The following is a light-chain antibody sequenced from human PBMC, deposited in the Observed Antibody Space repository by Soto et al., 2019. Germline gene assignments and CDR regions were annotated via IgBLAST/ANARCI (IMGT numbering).Light chain of an antibody. V-gene: IGKV3-20*01. CDR2: GAS. CDR3: QQDSSSGT. CDR1: QSVSNNY. Sequence: LPLSACTVPLYPRVRASLPCRASQSVSNNYVAWYQQQPRQAPRLLIGGASNRATGIADRSSGSGSGTDFTLTISRLAHDYVAVYCCQQDSSSGTFGQGTKVDIK. J-gene: IGKJ1*01.